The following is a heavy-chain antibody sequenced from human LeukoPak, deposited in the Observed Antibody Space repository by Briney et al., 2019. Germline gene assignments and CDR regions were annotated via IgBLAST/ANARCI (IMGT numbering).Heavy chain of an antibody. J-gene: IGHJ6*02. Sequence: GESLKISCKGSGYSFTSYWISWVRQMPGKGLEWMGRIDPSDSYTNYSPSFQGHVTISADKSISTAYLQWSSLKASDTAMYYCARHAQYYYDSNTRNYYYYGMDVWGQGTTVTVSS. V-gene: IGHV5-10-1*01. CDR2: IDPSDSYT. D-gene: IGHD3-22*01. CDR3: ARHAQYYYDSNTRNYYYYGMDV. CDR1: GYSFTSYW.